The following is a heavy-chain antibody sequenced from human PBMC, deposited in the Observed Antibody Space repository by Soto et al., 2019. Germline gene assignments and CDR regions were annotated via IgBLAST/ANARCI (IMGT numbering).Heavy chain of an antibody. Sequence: QVRLEESGPGLLNPSETRSLFCSVPVGSVNNANYFGNGILHHPEKGREWIGYIYYSGSTRYNPSFKTRATLSIDTSKNQFSLRLNSVTVADTAVYFCARDADYGGSRGGMDVWGRGTTVTVSS. CDR3: ARDADYGGSRGGMDV. D-gene: IGHD4-17*01. V-gene: IGHV4-31*03. CDR1: VGSVNNANYF. CDR2: IYYSGST. J-gene: IGHJ6*02.